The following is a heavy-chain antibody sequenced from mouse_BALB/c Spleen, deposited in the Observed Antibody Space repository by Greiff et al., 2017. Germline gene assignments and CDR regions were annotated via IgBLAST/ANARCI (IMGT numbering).Heavy chain of an antibody. CDR3: TRMATVVATDFDV. D-gene: IGHD1-1*01. CDR2: INPGNGGT. V-gene: IGHV1S81*02. CDR1: GYTFTSYY. Sequence: QVQLQQSGAELVKPGASVKLSCKASGYTFTSYYMYWVKQRPGQGLEWIGEINPGNGGTNFNEKFKSKATLTVDKSSSTAYMQLSSLTSEDSAVYYCTRMATVVATDFDVWGAGTTVTVSS. J-gene: IGHJ1*01.